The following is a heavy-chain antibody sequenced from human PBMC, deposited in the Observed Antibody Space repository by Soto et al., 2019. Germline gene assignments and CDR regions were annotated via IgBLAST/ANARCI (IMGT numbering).Heavy chain of an antibody. V-gene: IGHV4-30-4*01. D-gene: IGHD5-18*01. CDR1: GGSVTSDEDY. Sequence: SETLSLTCTVSGGSVTSDEDYWTWIRQSPGKGLEWIGYISNSGSTGYNPSLKTRLSMSIDRSKNQFTLRLTSVTAADTAVYFCATESGSTYGYFDHWGQGTQVTVSS. CDR3: ATESGSTYGYFDH. J-gene: IGHJ4*02. CDR2: ISNSGST.